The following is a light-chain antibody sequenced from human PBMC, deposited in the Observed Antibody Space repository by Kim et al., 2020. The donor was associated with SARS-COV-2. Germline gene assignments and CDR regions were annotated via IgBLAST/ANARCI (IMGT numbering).Light chain of an antibody. Sequence: AIRMTQSPSSFSASTGDRVTITCRASQGISSYLAWYQQKPGKAPKLLIYAASTLQSGVPSRFSGSGSGTDFTLTISCLQSEGFATYYCQQYYSYPRTFGQGNKVDIK. J-gene: IGKJ1*01. CDR2: AAS. V-gene: IGKV1-8*01. CDR3: QQYYSYPRT. CDR1: QGISSY.